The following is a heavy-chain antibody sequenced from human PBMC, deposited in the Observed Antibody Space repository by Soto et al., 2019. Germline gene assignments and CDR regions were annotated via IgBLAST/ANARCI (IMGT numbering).Heavy chain of an antibody. CDR3: ARVRDRRPHFYGMDV. D-gene: IGHD3-10*01. J-gene: IGHJ6*02. CDR1: GGTFSSYA. V-gene: IGHV1-69*01. CDR2: IIPIFGTA. Sequence: QVQLVQSGAEVKKPGSSVKVSCKASGGTFSSYAISWLRQAPGQRLEWMGGIIPIFGTANYAQKVQGRVTITADESTSRAYMELSRLRSEDTAVYDCARVRDRRPHFYGMDVWGQGTTVTASS.